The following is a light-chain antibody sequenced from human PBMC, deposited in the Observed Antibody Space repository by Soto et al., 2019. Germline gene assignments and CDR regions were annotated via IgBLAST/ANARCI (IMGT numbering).Light chain of an antibody. CDR1: QSLSYNY. J-gene: IGKJ1*01. Sequence: EIVLTQSPGTLSLSPGERATLSCRASQSLSYNYLAWYQQKPGQAPRLLIYGASSRATGIPDRFSGSGSGTDFTLTISRLEPEDFAVYYCQKYGSPLWTFGQGTKVEMK. CDR2: GAS. V-gene: IGKV3-20*01. CDR3: QKYGSPLWT.